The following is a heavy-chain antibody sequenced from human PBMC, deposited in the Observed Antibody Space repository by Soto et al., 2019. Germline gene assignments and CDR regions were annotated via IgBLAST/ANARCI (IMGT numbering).Heavy chain of an antibody. CDR3: ARDHPRMGEATFAP. CDR1: GGPFSRYT. J-gene: IGHJ5*02. Sequence: SVKVSCKASGGPFSRYTYSWVRQAPGQGLEWMGRIIPSLGMANYAQRFQGRVTITADKSTTTAYMELSSLRSQDTAVYYCARDHPRMGEATFAPWGQGTLVTVSS. V-gene: IGHV1-69*04. D-gene: IGHD3-16*01. CDR2: IIPSLGMA.